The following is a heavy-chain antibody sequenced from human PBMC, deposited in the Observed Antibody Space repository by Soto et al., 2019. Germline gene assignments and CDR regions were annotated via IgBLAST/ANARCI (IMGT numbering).Heavy chain of an antibody. V-gene: IGHV4-34*01. CDR1: GGSFTEYY. CDR2: ISYTGGA. CDR3: AFYDFSRPTCSSY. D-gene: IGHD3-3*01. Sequence: SETLSLTCAAYGGSFTEYYWNWVRQYPGKGLEWIGDISYTGGAKYNPSLKRRVAMSMDKSKNQLFLNMNSVTAEDTAASHCAFYDFSRPTCSSYCSQGPLVTRSS. J-gene: IGHJ4*02.